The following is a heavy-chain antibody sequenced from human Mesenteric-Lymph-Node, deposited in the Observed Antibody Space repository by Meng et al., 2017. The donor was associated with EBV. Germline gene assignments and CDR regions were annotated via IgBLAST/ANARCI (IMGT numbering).Heavy chain of an antibody. CDR1: GDSISGSGYY. CDR3: ARVPGKAAAGPGVDY. V-gene: IGHV4-39*01. J-gene: IGHJ4*02. CDR2: IYYSGSS. Sequence: QLQLHEAGPGLVNTLETLCLTGTVSGDSISGSGYYWGWMREPPGKGLEWIGSIYYSGSSYYNPSLKSRVTISVDTSKNQFSLKLSSVTAADTAVDYCARVPGKAAAGPGVDYWGQGTLVTVSS. D-gene: IGHD6-13*01.